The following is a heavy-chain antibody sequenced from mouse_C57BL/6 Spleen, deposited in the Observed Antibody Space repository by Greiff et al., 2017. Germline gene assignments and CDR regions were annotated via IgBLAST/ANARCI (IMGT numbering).Heavy chain of an antibody. Sequence: QVQLVESGPGLVQPSQRLSITCTVSGFSFTSYGVHWVRQSPGKGLEWLGVIWSGGSTDYNAAFISRLSISKDNSKSQVFFKRNSLQADDTAIYYCARSQLGPIDYWGQGTTLTVSS. D-gene: IGHD4-1*02. CDR3: ARSQLGPIDY. V-gene: IGHV2-2*01. J-gene: IGHJ2*01. CDR1: GFSFTSYG. CDR2: IWSGGST.